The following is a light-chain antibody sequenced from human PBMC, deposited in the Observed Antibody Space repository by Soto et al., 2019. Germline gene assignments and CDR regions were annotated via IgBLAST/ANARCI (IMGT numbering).Light chain of an antibody. CDR3: QQFGTSPLVT. V-gene: IGKV3-20*01. CDR1: QSVNTKY. J-gene: IGKJ3*01. CDR2: GVS. Sequence: EIVLTQSPGTLSLSPGERATLSCRASQSVNTKYLAWYQQKPGQAPRLLIYGVSSRATGIPDRFSGRGSGTDFILTISRVEPDDFAVYYCQQFGTSPLVTFGPGTKVDIK.